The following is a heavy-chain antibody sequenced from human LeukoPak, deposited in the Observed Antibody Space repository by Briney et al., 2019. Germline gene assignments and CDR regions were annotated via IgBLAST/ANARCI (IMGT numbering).Heavy chain of an antibody. Sequence: SETLSLTCTVSGGSISSGDYYWSWIRQPPGKGLEWIGYIYYSGSTYYNLSLKSRVTISVDTSKNQFSLKLSSVTAADTAVYYCARGIDGGFRSGAFDIWGQGTMVTVSS. CDR2: IYYSGST. V-gene: IGHV4-30-4*08. J-gene: IGHJ3*02. D-gene: IGHD2-15*01. CDR3: ARGIDGGFRSGAFDI. CDR1: GGSISSGDYY.